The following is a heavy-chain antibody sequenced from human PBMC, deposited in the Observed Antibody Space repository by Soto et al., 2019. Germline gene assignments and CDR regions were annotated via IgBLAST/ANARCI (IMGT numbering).Heavy chain of an antibody. J-gene: IGHJ5*01. CDR3: AKDPSPLLWVQRANWFDS. V-gene: IGHV3-23*01. CDR1: GFTFSNYA. CDR2: ISGSGGST. Sequence: EVQLLESGGGLVQPGGSLRLSCAASGFTFSNYAMSWVRQAPGKGLEWVSAISGSGGSTYYADSVKGQFTISRDNSKNTLYLQMNSLRAEDTAVYYCAKDPSPLLWVQRANWFDSWGQGTLVTVSS. D-gene: IGHD1-1*01.